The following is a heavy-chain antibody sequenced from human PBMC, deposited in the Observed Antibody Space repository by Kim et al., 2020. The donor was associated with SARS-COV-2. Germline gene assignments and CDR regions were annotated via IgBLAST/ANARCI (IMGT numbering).Heavy chain of an antibody. CDR3: ARGATDYYYYGMDV. D-gene: IGHD1-26*01. CDR2: INHSGST. V-gene: IGHV4-34*01. CDR1: GGSFSGYY. Sequence: SETLSLTCAVYGGSFSGYYWSWIRQPPGKGLEWIGEINHSGSTNYNPSLKSRVTISVDTSKNQFSLKLSSVTAADTAVYYCARGATDYYYYGMDVWGQGTTVTVSS. J-gene: IGHJ6*02.